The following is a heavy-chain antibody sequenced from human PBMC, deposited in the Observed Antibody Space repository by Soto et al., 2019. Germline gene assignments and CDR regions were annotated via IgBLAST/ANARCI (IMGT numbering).Heavy chain of an antibody. CDR3: ARDNDRPQLGGNYYYILDV. J-gene: IGHJ6*02. V-gene: IGHV1-69*05. CDR1: GGTFRNSA. Sequence: QVQLEQSGAEVKKPGSSVKVSCKASGGTFRNSAISWVRQAPGQGLEWMGGIMPIFSTPDYAQKVHGRVTITPDESPSTAYMELSGLRSDDTAVYFCARDNDRPQLGGNYYYILDVWGHGTTVTVSS. CDR2: IMPIFSTP. D-gene: IGHD1-1*01.